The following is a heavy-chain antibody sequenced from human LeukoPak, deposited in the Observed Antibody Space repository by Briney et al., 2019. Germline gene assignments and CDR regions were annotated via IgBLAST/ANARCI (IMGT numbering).Heavy chain of an antibody. CDR3: ARYWGGNDPFDI. D-gene: IGHD7-27*01. Sequence: GYTXTTYFXXXXXXXXXXXXXWMGWISAYNGNTNYAQKLQGRVTMTTATSTSTAYMELRSLRSDDTAVYYCARYWGGNDPFDIWGQGTMVTVSS. V-gene: IGHV1-18*01. CDR2: ISAYNGNT. J-gene: IGHJ3*02. CDR1: GYTXTTYF.